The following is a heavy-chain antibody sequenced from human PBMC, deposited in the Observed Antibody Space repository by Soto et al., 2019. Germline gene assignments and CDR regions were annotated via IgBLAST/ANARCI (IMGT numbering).Heavy chain of an antibody. CDR3: VKHQVSLVRGISPFDY. V-gene: IGHV3-23*01. J-gene: IGHJ4*02. D-gene: IGHD3-10*01. Sequence: GGSLGLSCAVSGFTFDSNDMTWVRQAPGKGLEWVSTISSSGAFTYHADSVRGRPTISRDNSKNTVYLQMNSLRAEDTAVYYCVKHQVSLVRGISPFDYWGQGALVTVSS. CDR1: GFTFDSND. CDR2: ISSSGAFT.